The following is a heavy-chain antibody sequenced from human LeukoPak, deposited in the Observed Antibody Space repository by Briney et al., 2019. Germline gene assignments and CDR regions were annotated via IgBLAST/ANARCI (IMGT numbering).Heavy chain of an antibody. CDR3: ARGPQDGRFLEWLGYYYYYGMDV. V-gene: IGHV1-8*01. CDR1: GYTFTSYD. D-gene: IGHD3-3*01. J-gene: IGHJ6*02. CDR2: MNPNSGNT. Sequence: GASVKVSCKASGYTFTSYDINWVRQATGQGLEWMGWMNPNSGNTGYAQKFQGRVTMTRNTSISTAYMELSSLRSEDTAVYYCARGPQDGRFLEWLGYYYYYGMDVWGQGTTVTVSS.